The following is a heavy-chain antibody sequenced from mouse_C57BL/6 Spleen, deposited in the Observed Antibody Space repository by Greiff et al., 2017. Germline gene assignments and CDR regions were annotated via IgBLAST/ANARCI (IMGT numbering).Heavy chain of an antibody. CDR2: INPGSGGT. CDR3: ACDYCSNPACFAY. J-gene: IGHJ3*01. Sequence: QVQLQQSGAELVRPGTSVKVSCKASGYAFTNYLLEWVKQRHGQGLEWIGVINPGSGGTNYNEKFKGKATLTADKSSSTAYMPLSSLTSEYSAVYFCACDYCSNPACFAYWGKGTLVTVSA. V-gene: IGHV1-54*01. D-gene: IGHD2-5*01. CDR1: GYAFTNYL.